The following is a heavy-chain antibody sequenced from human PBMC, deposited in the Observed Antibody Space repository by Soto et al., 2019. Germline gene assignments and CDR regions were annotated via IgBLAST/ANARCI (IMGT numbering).Heavy chain of an antibody. D-gene: IGHD2-2*01. CDR3: ASSQGSSTSLEIYYYYSYGMDV. J-gene: IGHJ6*02. Sequence: QVQLVQSGAEVKKPGSSVKVSCKASGGTFSSYAISWVRQAPGQGLEWMGGIIPIPGTANYAQKFQGRVTITADKSTSTAYMELSSLRSEDTAVYYCASSQGSSTSLEIYYYYSYGMDVWGQGTTVTVSS. CDR2: IIPIPGTA. CDR1: GGTFSSYA. V-gene: IGHV1-69*06.